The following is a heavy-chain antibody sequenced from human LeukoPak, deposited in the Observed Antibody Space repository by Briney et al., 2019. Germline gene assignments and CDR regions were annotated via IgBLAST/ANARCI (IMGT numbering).Heavy chain of an antibody. J-gene: IGHJ3*02. D-gene: IGHD5-18*01. Sequence: SETLSLTCTVSGGSISSGGYYWSWIRQPPGKGLEWIGYIYHSGSTYYNPSLKSRVTISVDRSKNQFSLKLSSVTAADTAVYYCASYSWIQLWRDDAFDIWGQGTMVTVSS. CDR1: GGSISSGGYY. CDR3: ASYSWIQLWRDDAFDI. V-gene: IGHV4-30-2*01. CDR2: IYHSGST.